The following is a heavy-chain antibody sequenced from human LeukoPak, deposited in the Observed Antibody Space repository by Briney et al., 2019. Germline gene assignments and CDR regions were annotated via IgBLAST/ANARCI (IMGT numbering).Heavy chain of an antibody. Sequence: GGSLRLSCAASGFTFSSYGMSWVRLAPGKGLSGFPAISGSGGSTYYADSVKGRFTISRDNSKNTLYLQMNSLRAEDTAVYYCAKDKNGVWFGSIDYWGQGTLVTVSS. CDR2: ISGSGGST. D-gene: IGHD3-10*01. CDR1: GFTFSSYG. CDR3: AKDKNGVWFGSIDY. J-gene: IGHJ4*02. V-gene: IGHV3-23*01.